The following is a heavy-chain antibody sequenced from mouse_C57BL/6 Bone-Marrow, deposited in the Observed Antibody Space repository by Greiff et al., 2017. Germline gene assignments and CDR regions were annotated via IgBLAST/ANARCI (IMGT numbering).Heavy chain of an antibody. CDR1: GYSFTGYY. Sequence: VQLQQSGPELVKPGASVKISCKASGYSFTGYYMNWVKQSPEKSLEWIGEINPSTGGTTYNQKFKAKATLTVDKSSSTAYMQLKSLTSEDSAVYYCARKKDYSNYGFAYWGQGTLVTVSA. V-gene: IGHV1-42*01. J-gene: IGHJ3*01. CDR3: ARKKDYSNYGFAY. CDR2: INPSTGGT. D-gene: IGHD2-5*01.